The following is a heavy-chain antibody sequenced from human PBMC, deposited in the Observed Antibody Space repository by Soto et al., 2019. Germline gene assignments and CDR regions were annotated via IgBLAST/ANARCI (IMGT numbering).Heavy chain of an antibody. Sequence: QVQLQESGPGLVKPSETLSLTCTVSGGSVSSGSYYWSWIRQPPGKGLEWIGYIYYSGSTNYNPYLKSRVTISVDTSKNQISLKLSSVTAADTAAYDCARGIEGWYQGRYYYGMDVWGQGTTVTVSS. D-gene: IGHD6-19*01. J-gene: IGHJ6*02. V-gene: IGHV4-61*01. CDR2: IYYSGST. CDR1: GGSVSSGSYY. CDR3: ARGIEGWYQGRYYYGMDV.